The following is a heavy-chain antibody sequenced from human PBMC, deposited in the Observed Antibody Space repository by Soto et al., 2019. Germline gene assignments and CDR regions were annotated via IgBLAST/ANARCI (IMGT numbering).Heavy chain of an antibody. CDR2: IIPIFGTA. D-gene: IGHD6-6*01. Sequence: SVKVSCKASGGTCSSYASSWVRRAPGQGLEWMGGIIPIFGTANYAQKFQGRVTITADESTSTAYMELSSLRSEDTAVYYCARGSSSSGFFDYWGQGTLVTVSS. V-gene: IGHV1-69*13. J-gene: IGHJ4*02. CDR3: ARGSSSSGFFDY. CDR1: GGTCSSYA.